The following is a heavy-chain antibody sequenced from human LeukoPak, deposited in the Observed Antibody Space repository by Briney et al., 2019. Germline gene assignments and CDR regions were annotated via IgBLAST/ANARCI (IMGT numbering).Heavy chain of an antibody. CDR2: ISSSSSYM. D-gene: IGHD3-9*01. CDR1: GFTFSSYS. Sequence: GGSLRLSCAASGFTFSSYSMNWVRQAPGKGLEWVSSISSSSSYMYYADSVKGRFTISRDNAKNSLYLQMNSLRAEDTAVYYCARDVRRELRYFDWLFFPWGQGTLVTVSS. CDR3: ARDVRRELRYFDWLFFP. J-gene: IGHJ5*02. V-gene: IGHV3-21*01.